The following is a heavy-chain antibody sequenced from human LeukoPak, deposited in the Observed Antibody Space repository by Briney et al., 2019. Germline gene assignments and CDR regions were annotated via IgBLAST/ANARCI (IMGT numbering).Heavy chain of an antibody. V-gene: IGHV3-9*01. Sequence: SGGSLRLSCAASGFTFDDYAMHWVRQAPGKGLEWVSGISWNSGSIGYADSVKGRFTISRDNAKNSLYLQMNSLRAEDTAVYYCSEWELESLFDYWGQGTLVTVSS. CDR2: ISWNSGSI. D-gene: IGHD1-26*01. CDR3: SEWELESLFDY. J-gene: IGHJ4*02. CDR1: GFTFDDYA.